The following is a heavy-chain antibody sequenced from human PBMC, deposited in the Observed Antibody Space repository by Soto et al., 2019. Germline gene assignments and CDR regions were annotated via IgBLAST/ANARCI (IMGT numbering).Heavy chain of an antibody. CDR2: IYYSGST. CDR1: GGSISSYY. V-gene: IGHV4-59*01. J-gene: IGHJ6*02. D-gene: IGHD7-27*01. Sequence: QVQLQESGPGLVKPSETLSLTCTVSGGSISSYYWSWIRQPPGKGLEWIGYIYYSGSTNYNPSLKSRVTLSVDTSKNQFSLKLSSVTAADTAVYYCARDVGMGSYYYYGMDVWGQGTTVTVSS. CDR3: ARDVGMGSYYYYGMDV.